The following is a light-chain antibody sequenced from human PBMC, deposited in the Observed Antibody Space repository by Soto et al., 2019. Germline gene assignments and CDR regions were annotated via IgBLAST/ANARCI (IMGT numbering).Light chain of an antibody. CDR1: QSVRSW. CDR3: QQSYTTLWT. J-gene: IGKJ1*01. Sequence: DIQMTQSPSTLSGSVGDRVTITCRASQSVRSWLAWYQQKPGRAPKFLIYDASSLQSGVPSRFSGSGSGTDFTLTISNLQPEDFATYYCQQSYTTLWTFGQGTKVDIK. CDR2: DAS. V-gene: IGKV1-39*01.